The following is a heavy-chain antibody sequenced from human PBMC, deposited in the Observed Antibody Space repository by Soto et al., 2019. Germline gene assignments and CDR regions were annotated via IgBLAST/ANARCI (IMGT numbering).Heavy chain of an antibody. Sequence: PSETLSLTCTVSGGSISSYYWSWIRQPAGKGLEWIGRIYTSGSTNYNPSLKSRVTMSVDTSKNQFSLKLSSVTAADTAVYYCARGGRSGYYIDNWFDTWGQGTLVTVSS. CDR2: IYTSGST. D-gene: IGHD3-22*01. J-gene: IGHJ5*02. CDR1: GGSISSYY. CDR3: ARGGRSGYYIDNWFDT. V-gene: IGHV4-4*07.